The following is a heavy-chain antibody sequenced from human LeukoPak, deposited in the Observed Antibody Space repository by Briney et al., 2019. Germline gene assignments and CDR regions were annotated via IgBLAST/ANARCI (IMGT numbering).Heavy chain of an antibody. CDR1: GYTFTGYY. J-gene: IGHJ6*03. D-gene: IGHD2-2*01. CDR2: INPNSGGT. CDR3: ARAYSDCSSTSCYPNYYYYYYMDV. V-gene: IGHV1-2*02. Sequence: ASVTVSFKASGYTFTGYYMHWVRQAPGQGREGMGWINPNSGGTNYAQKFQGRVTMTRDTSISTAYMELSRLRSDDTAVYYCARAYSDCSSTSCYPNYYYYYYMDVWGKGTTVTVSS.